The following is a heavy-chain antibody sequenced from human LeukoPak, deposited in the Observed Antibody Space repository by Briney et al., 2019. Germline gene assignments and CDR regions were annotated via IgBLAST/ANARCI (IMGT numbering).Heavy chain of an antibody. V-gene: IGHV1-8*01. CDR2: MNPNSGNT. D-gene: IGHD3-22*01. CDR1: GYTFTSYD. Sequence: ASVKVSCTASGYTFTSYDINWVRQATGQGLEWMGWMNPNSGNTGYAQKFQGRVTITADESTSTAYMELSSLRSEDMAVYYCARSGYYYGGAFDIWGQGTMVTVSS. J-gene: IGHJ3*02. CDR3: ARSGYYYGGAFDI.